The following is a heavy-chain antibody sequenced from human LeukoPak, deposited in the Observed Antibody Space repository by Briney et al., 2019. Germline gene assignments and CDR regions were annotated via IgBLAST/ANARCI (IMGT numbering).Heavy chain of an antibody. D-gene: IGHD3-22*01. CDR2: IGGYNDNT. CDR3: ARESPSGYYFL. Sequence: AAVKVSCKASGHTFTSQGISWVRQAPGQGLEWMGWIGGYNDNTNYAEKVQDRVTMTIDTSRSTVYMELRSLTSDDTAVYYCARESPSGYYFLWGQGTLVTVSS. J-gene: IGHJ4*02. CDR1: GHTFTSQG. V-gene: IGHV1-18*01.